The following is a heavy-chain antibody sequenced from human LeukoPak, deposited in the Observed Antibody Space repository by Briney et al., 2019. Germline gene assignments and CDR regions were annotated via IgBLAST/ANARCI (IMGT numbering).Heavy chain of an antibody. J-gene: IGHJ4*02. V-gene: IGHV3-7*01. CDR2: IKQDGSEK. D-gene: IGHD6-13*01. CDR3: ARDSAGNDY. Sequence: PGGSLRLSCEASGFTFSTYWMSWVRQVPGKGLEWVANIKQDGSEKYYVDSVKGRFTISRDNAKNSLYLQMNSLRAEDTAMYYCARDSAGNDYWGQGTLVTVSS. CDR1: GFTFSTYW.